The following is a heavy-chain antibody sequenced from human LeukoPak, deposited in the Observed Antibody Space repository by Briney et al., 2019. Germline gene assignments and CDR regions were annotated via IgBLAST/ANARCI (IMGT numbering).Heavy chain of an antibody. CDR3: ARDFHSRYGGRYLAY. V-gene: IGHV4-59*01. Sequence: PSETLSPTCTVSGVSISSYYWSWIGQPPGKGLEWIGFIYDSGSTNYNPSLKSRVTISADTSKNQFSLNLSSVTAADTAVYYCARDFHSRYGGRYLAYWGQGTLVTVSS. D-gene: IGHD1-26*01. J-gene: IGHJ4*02. CDR1: GVSISSYY. CDR2: IYDSGST.